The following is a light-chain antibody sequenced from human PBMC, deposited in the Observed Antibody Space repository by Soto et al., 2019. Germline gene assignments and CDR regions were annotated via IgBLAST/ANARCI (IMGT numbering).Light chain of an antibody. J-gene: IGKJ4*01. V-gene: IGKV3-20*01. CDR2: GAS. CDR1: QSVSSN. Sequence: EIVMTQSPDTLSVSPGERATLSCRASQSVSSNLAWYQQKPGQAHRLLIHGASSRATGISDRFTGSGSGTDFTLTISGLGPEDVAMYYCNQYGNSPLTFGGGTKVDIK. CDR3: NQYGNSPLT.